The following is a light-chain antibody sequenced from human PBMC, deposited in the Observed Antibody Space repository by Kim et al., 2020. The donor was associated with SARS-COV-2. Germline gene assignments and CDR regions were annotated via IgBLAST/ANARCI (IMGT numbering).Light chain of an antibody. V-gene: IGLV1-36*01. CDR2: YDD. J-gene: IGLJ2*01. CDR1: SSNIGNNA. Sequence: QRVTISCSGSSSNIGNNAVNWYQQLPGKAPKLLIYYDDLLPSGVSDRFSGSKSGTSASLAISGLQSEDEADYYCAAWDDSLNGVAFGGGTQLTVL. CDR3: AAWDDSLNGVA.